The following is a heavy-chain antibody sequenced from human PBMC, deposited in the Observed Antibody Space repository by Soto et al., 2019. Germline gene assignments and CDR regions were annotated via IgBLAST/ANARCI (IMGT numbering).Heavy chain of an antibody. D-gene: IGHD3-10*01. CDR2: FRAGGDDGTT. Sequence: GGSLRLSCVASGFTFSSYSMSWVRQAPGKGLEWVSGFRAGGDDGTTYYADSVKGRFTISRDNSKNTLFLQMNSLRAEDTAIYYCAKKVDSGSGSQYFDYFGQGTLVTVSS. J-gene: IGHJ4*02. V-gene: IGHV3-23*01. CDR3: AKKVDSGSGSQYFDY. CDR1: GFTFSSYS.